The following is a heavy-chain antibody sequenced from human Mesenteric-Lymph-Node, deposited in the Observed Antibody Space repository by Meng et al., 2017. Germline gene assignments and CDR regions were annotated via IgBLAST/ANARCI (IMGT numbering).Heavy chain of an antibody. CDR2: IYYNGNT. CDR1: GGSISTSSYY. V-gene: IGHV4-39*07. D-gene: IGHD5-12*01. CDR3: ARRSAYDIPFDV. Sequence: SETLSLTCSVSGGSISTSSYYWDWLRQPPGQGLEWIGSIYYNGNTYYNPSLKSRVTMPVDTSTNQFSLSLSSVTAADTALFYCARRSAYDIPFDVWGQGSMVTVSS. J-gene: IGHJ3*01.